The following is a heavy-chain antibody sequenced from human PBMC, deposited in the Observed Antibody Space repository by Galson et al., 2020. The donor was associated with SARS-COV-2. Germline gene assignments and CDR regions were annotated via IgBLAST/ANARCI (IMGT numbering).Heavy chain of an antibody. CDR1: GGTFSSYA. CDR2: IIPILGIA. D-gene: IGHD2-2*03. Sequence: SVRVSCKASGGTFSSYAISWVRQAPGQGLEWMGGIIPILGIANYAQKFQGRVTITADKSTSTAYMELSSLRSEDTAVYYCARAGWIRGGGYCSSTSCYVYNWFDPWGQGTLVTVSS. CDR3: ARAGWIRGGGYCSSTSCYVYNWFDP. J-gene: IGHJ5*02. V-gene: IGHV1-69*10.